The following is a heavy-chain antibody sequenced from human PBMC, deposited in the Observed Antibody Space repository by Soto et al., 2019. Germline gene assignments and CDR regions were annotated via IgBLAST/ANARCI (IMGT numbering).Heavy chain of an antibody. Sequence: QVQLVQSGAEVKKPGASVKVSCKASGYTFTSYGISWVRQAPGQGLEWMGWISAYNGNTNYAQKLQGRVTMTTDTSTRPAYPNLTSLRSHATAVYYCARRCRFPLRYCFDPWGQGTLVTVSS. CDR2: ISAYNGNT. CDR1: GYTFTSYG. V-gene: IGHV1-18*01. CDR3: ARRCRFPLRYCFDP. D-gene: IGHD3-9*01. J-gene: IGHJ5*02.